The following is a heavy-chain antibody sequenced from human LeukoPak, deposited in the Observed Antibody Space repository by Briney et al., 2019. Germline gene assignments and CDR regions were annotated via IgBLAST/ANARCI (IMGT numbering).Heavy chain of an antibody. D-gene: IGHD3-22*01. CDR3: ARDPPYYYDTKDYMDV. Sequence: GPVKVSCKASGYTFTGYYMHWVRQAPGQGLEWMGWINPNSGGTNYAQKFQGRVTMTRDMSTNTVYMELSSLRSEDTAVYYCARDPPYYYDTKDYMDVWGKGTTVTVSS. J-gene: IGHJ6*03. CDR2: INPNSGGT. V-gene: IGHV1-2*02. CDR1: GYTFTGYY.